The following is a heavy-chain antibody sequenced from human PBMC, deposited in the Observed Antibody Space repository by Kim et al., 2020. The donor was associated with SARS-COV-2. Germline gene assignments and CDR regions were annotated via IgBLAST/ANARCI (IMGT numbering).Heavy chain of an antibody. CDR3: ARGGDHYDSSGYLGY. CDR1: GFTFSSYG. V-gene: IGHV3-33*01. CDR2: IWYDGSNK. D-gene: IGHD3-22*01. Sequence: GGSLRLSCAASGFTFSSYGMHWVRQAPGKGLEWVAVIWYDGSNKYYADSVKGRFTISRDNSKNTLYLQMNSLRAEDTAVYYCARGGDHYDSSGYLGYWGQGTLVTVSS. J-gene: IGHJ4*02.